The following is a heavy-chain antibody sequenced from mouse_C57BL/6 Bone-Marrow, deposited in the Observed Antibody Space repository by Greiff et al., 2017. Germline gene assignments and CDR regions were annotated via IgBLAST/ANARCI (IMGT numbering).Heavy chain of an antibody. V-gene: IGHV5-17*01. CDR3: ARRLRLRNYYAMDY. D-gene: IGHD3-2*02. J-gene: IGHJ4*01. CDR2: ISSGSSTI. Sequence: EVKLVESGGGLVKPGGSLKFSCAASGFTFSDYGMHWVRQAPEKGLEWVAYISSGSSTIYYADTVKGRFTISRDNAKNTLFLQMTSLRSEDTAMYYCARRLRLRNYYAMDYWGQGTSVTVSS. CDR1: GFTFSDYG.